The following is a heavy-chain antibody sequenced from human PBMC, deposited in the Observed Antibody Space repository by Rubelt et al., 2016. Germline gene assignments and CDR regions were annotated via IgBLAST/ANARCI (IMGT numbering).Heavy chain of an antibody. Sequence: QVQLQQWGAGLLKPSETLSLTCAVYGGSFSGYYWSWIRQPPGKGLEWIGEINHSGSTKYNPSLKSRVTISGDTSKNHFSLRLISVTAADTAVYYCARGYGSGTYWFDYWGQGTLVTVSS. V-gene: IGHV4-34*01. CDR3: ARGYGSGTYWFDY. CDR2: INHSGST. D-gene: IGHD3-10*01. J-gene: IGHJ4*02. CDR1: GGSFSGYY.